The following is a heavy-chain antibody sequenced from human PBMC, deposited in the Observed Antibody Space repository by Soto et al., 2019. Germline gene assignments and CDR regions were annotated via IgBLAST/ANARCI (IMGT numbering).Heavy chain of an antibody. D-gene: IGHD6-19*01. CDR1: GLSISKHG. CDR3: AKDRLRAGGLVPIALDAFDT. CDR2: ISHDGSNK. Sequence: GGSLRLSCVASGLSISKHGMHWVRQAPGKGLEWVAVISHDGSNKKCVDSVKGRFTISRDNSKNRLYLQMNFLRPEDTAVYYCAKDRLRAGGLVPIALDAFDTWGQGTMVTVSS. V-gene: IGHV3-30*18. J-gene: IGHJ3*02.